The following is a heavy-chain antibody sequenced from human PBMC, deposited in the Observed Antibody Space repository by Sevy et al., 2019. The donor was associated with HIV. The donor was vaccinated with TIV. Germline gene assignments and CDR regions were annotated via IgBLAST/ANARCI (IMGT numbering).Heavy chain of an antibody. Sequence: ASAKVSCKVSGYMFSIYRITWVRQAPGQGLEWMGWISPHTGDTKFAENFQDRVTMSTDTSTATAYMELSSLRSDDTAVYYCARAFCTSGRCYSLAYWGQGTLVTVSS. D-gene: IGHD2-15*01. V-gene: IGHV1-18*01. CDR2: ISPHTGDT. CDR3: ARAFCTSGRCYSLAY. CDR1: GYMFSIYR. J-gene: IGHJ4*02.